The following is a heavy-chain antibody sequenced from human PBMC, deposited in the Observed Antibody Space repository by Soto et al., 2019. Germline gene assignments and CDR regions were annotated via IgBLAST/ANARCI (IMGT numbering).Heavy chain of an antibody. CDR3: TTGIYYDILTGYHNVAY. CDR2: IKSKTDGGTA. J-gene: IGHJ4*02. Sequence: GGSLRLSCVASGFNLSHPWMTWVRQAAGKGLEWVGRIKSKTDGGTADYAAPVKGRATVSRDDSKNTVYLQMNSLKTEDTAVYYCTTGIYYDILTGYHNVAYWGQGALVTVSS. CDR1: GFNLSHPW. D-gene: IGHD3-9*01. V-gene: IGHV3-15*01.